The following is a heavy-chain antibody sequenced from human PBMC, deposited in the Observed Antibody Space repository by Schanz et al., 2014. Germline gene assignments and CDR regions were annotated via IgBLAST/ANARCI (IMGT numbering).Heavy chain of an antibody. V-gene: IGHV1-18*01. J-gene: IGHJ6*02. Sequence: QVQLEQSGAEVKKPGASVKVSCKTSGYAFSDYGITWVRQAPGQGLEWMGWISPYNGNTNYAQKLQGRVTMTTDTSTSTAYMELRSLRSDDTAVYYCARGPSQGYSYGHNIGAYYYGMDVWGQGTTVTVS. CDR1: GYAFSDYG. CDR3: ARGPSQGYSYGHNIGAYYYGMDV. D-gene: IGHD5-18*01. CDR2: ISPYNGNT.